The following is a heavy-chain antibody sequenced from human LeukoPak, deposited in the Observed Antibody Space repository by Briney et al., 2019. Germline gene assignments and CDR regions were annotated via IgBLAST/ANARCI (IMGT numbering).Heavy chain of an antibody. CDR2: INPNSGGT. Sequence: GASVKVSCKASGYTFTGYYMHWVRQAPGQGLEWMGWINPNSGGTNYAQKLQGRVTMTTDTSTSTAYMELRSLRSDDTAVYYCARDYYDILTGAGGEDYWGQGTLVTVSS. CDR1: GYTFTGYY. CDR3: ARDYYDILTGAGGEDY. J-gene: IGHJ4*02. D-gene: IGHD3-9*01. V-gene: IGHV1-2*02.